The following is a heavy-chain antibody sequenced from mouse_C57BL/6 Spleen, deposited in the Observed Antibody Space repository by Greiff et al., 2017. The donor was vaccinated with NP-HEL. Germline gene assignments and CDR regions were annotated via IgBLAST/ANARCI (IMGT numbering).Heavy chain of an antibody. J-gene: IGHJ2*01. CDR2: IYPSDSET. D-gene: IGHD2-2*01. CDR1: GYTFTSYW. CDR3: ARGEVVTTTGGFFDY. V-gene: IGHV1-61*01. Sequence: VQLQQPGAELVRPGSSVKLSCKASGYTFTSYWMDWVKQRPGQGLEWIGNIYPSDSETHYNQKFKDKATLTVDKSSSTAYMQLSSLTSEDSAVYYCARGEVVTTTGGFFDYWGQGTTLTVSS.